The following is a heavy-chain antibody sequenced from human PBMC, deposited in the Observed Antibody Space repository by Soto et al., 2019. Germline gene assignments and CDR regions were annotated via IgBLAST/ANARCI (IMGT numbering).Heavy chain of an antibody. CDR1: GGTFSSYT. D-gene: IGHD6-13*01. V-gene: IGHV1-69*02. CDR2: IIPILGIA. CDR3: AREVAAAGPLFDY. Sequence: SVKVSCKASGGTFSSYTISWVRQAPGQGLEWMGRIIPILGIANYAQKFQGRVTITADKSTSTAYMELSSLRSEDTAVYYCAREVAAAGPLFDYWGQGTLVTVSS. J-gene: IGHJ4*02.